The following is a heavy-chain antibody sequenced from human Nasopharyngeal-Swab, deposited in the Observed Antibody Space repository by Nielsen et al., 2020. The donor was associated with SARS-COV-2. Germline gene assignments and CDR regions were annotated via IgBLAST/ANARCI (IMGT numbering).Heavy chain of an antibody. J-gene: IGHJ3*02. V-gene: IGHV1-69*13. CDR1: GGTFSSYA. Sequence: SVKVSCKASGGTFSSYAISWVRQAPGQGLEWMGGIIPIVGTANYAQKFQGRVTITADESTSTAYMELSSLRSEDTAVYYCARESVVVAAYNAFDIWGQGTMVTVSS. CDR2: IIPIVGTA. D-gene: IGHD2-15*01. CDR3: ARESVVVAAYNAFDI.